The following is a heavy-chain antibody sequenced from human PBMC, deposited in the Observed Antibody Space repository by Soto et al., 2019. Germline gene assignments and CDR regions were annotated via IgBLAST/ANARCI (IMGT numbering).Heavy chain of an antibody. D-gene: IGHD6-19*01. CDR3: EKDKVDRSGWYRDAFDI. V-gene: IGHV3-30*18. Sequence: GGSLRLSCAASGFTFSSYGMHWVRQAPGKGLEWVAVISYDGSNKYYADSVKGRFTISRDNSKNTLYLQMNSLRAEDTAVYYCEKDKVDRSGWYRDAFDIWGQGTMVTVSS. J-gene: IGHJ3*02. CDR1: GFTFSSYG. CDR2: ISYDGSNK.